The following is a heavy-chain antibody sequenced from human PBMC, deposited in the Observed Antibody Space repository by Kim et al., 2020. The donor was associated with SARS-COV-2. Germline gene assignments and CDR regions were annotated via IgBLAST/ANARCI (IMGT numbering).Heavy chain of an antibody. J-gene: IGHJ5*02. CDR3: ARWGIAVAGMISP. D-gene: IGHD6-19*01. CDR2: INPNSGGT. Sequence: ASVKVSCKASGYTFTGYYMHWVLQAPGQGLEWMGWINPNSGGTNYAQKFQGRVTMTRDTSISTAYMELSRLRSDDTAVYYCARWGIAVAGMISPWGQGTLVTVSS. V-gene: IGHV1-2*02. CDR1: GYTFTGYY.